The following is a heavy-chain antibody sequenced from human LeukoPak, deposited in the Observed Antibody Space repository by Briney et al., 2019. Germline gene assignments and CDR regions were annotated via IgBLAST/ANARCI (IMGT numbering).Heavy chain of an antibody. CDR1: GGSISSSSYY. J-gene: IGHJ5*02. V-gene: IGHV4-39*01. D-gene: IGHD3-16*01. Sequence: MPSETLSLTCTVSGGSISSSSYYWGWIRQPPGKGLEWIGSIYYSGSTYYNPSLKSRVTISVDTSKNQFSLKLSSATAADTAVYYCARGGITGGVAWFDPWGQGTLVTVSS. CDR2: IYYSGST. CDR3: ARGGITGGVAWFDP.